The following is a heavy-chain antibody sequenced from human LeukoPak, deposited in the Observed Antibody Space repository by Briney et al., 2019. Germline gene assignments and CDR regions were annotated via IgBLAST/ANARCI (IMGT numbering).Heavy chain of an antibody. D-gene: IGHD3-10*01. CDR2: ISGSGGST. V-gene: IGHV3-23*01. J-gene: IGHJ4*02. CDR3: ARVTIWFGDDY. Sequence: GGTLRLSCAASGFSFRSYGMSWVRQAPGKGLEWVSAISGSGGSTYYADSVKGRFTISRDNSKNTLYLQMNSLRAEDTAVYYCARVTIWFGDDYWGQGTLVTVSS. CDR1: GFSFRSYG.